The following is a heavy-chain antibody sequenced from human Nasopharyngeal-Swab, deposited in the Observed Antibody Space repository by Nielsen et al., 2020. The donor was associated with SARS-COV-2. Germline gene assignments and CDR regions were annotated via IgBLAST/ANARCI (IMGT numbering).Heavy chain of an antibody. CDR2: IWYDGSNK. V-gene: IGHV3-33*01. CDR3: ARAYSSSWYYGY. J-gene: IGHJ4*02. Sequence: AGSLRLTCAASGFTFSSYGMHWVRPAPGKGLEWVAVIWYDGSNKYYADSVKRRFTLSRDNSKNTLYLQMTSLRAEDTAVYYCARAYSSSWYYGYWGQGTLVTVSS. D-gene: IGHD6-13*01. CDR1: GFTFSSYG.